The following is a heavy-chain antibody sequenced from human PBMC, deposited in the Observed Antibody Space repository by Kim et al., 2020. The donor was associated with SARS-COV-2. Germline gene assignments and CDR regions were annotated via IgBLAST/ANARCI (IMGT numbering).Heavy chain of an antibody. CDR1: GNTLTSYG. Sequence: ASVKVSCKASGNTLTSYGMSWVRQAPGQGLAWVGWISTYNGKTKYAQKVQGRITMTTDASTNTAYMELRSLRSDDTAVYYCAWIGYCSPIDCTGDAFDIW. V-gene: IGHV1-18*04. CDR3: AWIGYCSPIDCTGDAFDI. CDR2: ISTYNGKT. D-gene: IGHD2-15*01. J-gene: IGHJ3*02.